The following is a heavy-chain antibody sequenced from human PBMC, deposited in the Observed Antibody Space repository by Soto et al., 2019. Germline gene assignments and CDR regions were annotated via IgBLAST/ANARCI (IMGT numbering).Heavy chain of an antibody. V-gene: IGHV3-30*03. CDR1: GFTFSNYD. J-gene: IGHJ4*02. CDR3: AIIPPTTVDY. Sequence: QVQLVESGGGVVQPGRSLRLSCAASGFTFSNYDMHWVRQAPGKGLEWVAAISYDGSNRYYADSVKGRFTLSRDISKNTIYLQMNSLRLEDTAVYYCAIIPPTTVDYWGQGTLVTVFS. D-gene: IGHD4-17*01. CDR2: ISYDGSNR.